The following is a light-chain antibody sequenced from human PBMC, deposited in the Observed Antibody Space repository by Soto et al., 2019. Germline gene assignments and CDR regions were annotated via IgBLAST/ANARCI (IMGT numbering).Light chain of an antibody. Sequence: DIVLTQSPGTLSLSPGERATLSCRASQSVSSSYLAWYQQKPGQAPRLLIDGASSRAAGIPDRFRGSGSGTDFPLTISRLEPEDSAVYYCQQFVSSPPAWAFGEGTKVEIK. J-gene: IGKJ1*01. CDR1: QSVSSSY. CDR2: GAS. V-gene: IGKV3-20*01. CDR3: QQFVSSPPAWA.